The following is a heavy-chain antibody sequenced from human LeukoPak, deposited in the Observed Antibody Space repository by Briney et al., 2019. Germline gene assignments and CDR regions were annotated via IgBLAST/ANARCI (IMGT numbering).Heavy chain of an antibody. CDR3: ARAPIGRKWELVNYAFDI. CDR2: IRYDGSNK. V-gene: IGHV3-30*02. D-gene: IGHD1-26*01. CDR1: GFTFSSYG. Sequence: GGSLRLSCAASGFTFSSYGMHWVRQAPGKGLEWVAFIRYDGSNKYYADSVKGRFTISRDNSKNTLYLQMNSLRAEDTAVYYCARAPIGRKWELVNYAFDIWGQGTMVTVSS. J-gene: IGHJ3*02.